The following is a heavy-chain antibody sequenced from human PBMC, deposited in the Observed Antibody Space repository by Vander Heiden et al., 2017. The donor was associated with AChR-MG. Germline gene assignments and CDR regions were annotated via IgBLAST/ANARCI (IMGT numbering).Heavy chain of an antibody. D-gene: IGHD3-3*01. CDR3: ARSPYYDFWSGSNFDY. J-gene: IGHJ4*02. Sequence: EVQLVESGGGLVQPGGSLRLSCAASGFTFSSYSMNWVRQAPGKGLEWVSYISSSSSTIYYADSVKGRFTISRDNAKNSLYLQMNSLRDEDTAVYYCARSPYYDFWSGSNFDYWGQGTLVTVSS. CDR2: ISSSSSTI. V-gene: IGHV3-48*02. CDR1: GFTFSSYS.